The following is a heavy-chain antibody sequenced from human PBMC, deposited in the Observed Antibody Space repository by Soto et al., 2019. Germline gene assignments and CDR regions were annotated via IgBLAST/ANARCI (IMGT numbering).Heavy chain of an antibody. V-gene: IGHV1-18*01. CDR1: GYTFSSYG. Sequence: ASVKVSCKASGYTFSSYGISWVRQAPGQGLEWMGWISAYNGNTNYSQKFQGRVTMTRNTSISTAYMELSSLRSEDTAVYYCARGRITIFGVVIPTTWFDPWGQGTLVTVSS. D-gene: IGHD3-3*01. CDR3: ARGRITIFGVVIPTTWFDP. CDR2: ISAYNGNT. J-gene: IGHJ5*02.